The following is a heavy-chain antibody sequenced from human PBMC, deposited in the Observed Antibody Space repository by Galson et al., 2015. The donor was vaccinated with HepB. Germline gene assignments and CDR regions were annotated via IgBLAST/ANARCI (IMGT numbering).Heavy chain of an antibody. CDR1: GGTFSSYA. D-gene: IGHD6-19*01. CDR2: IIPIFGTA. CDR3: APSRRGEQWLGGWGGN. V-gene: IGHV1-69*13. Sequence: SVKVSCKASGGTFSSYAISWVRQAPGQGLEWMGGIIPIFGTANYAQKFQGRVTITADESTSTAYMELSSLRSEDTAVYYCAPSRRGEQWLGGWGGNWGQGTLVTVSS. J-gene: IGHJ4*02.